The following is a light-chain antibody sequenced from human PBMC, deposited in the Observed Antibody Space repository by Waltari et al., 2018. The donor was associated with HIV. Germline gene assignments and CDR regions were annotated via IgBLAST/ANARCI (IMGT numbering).Light chain of an antibody. CDR2: GNS. V-gene: IGLV1-40*01. CDR1: SSNIRANYD. CDR3: QSYDSSLRGYV. J-gene: IGLJ1*01. Sequence: QSVLTQPPSVSGAPGQRVTISCTGSSSNIRANYDVHWYQQSPGTAPKLPIYGNSKRPSWVPDRVSGSKSGTSASLAITGLQAEDEAHYYCQSYDSSLRGYVFGTGTKVTVL.